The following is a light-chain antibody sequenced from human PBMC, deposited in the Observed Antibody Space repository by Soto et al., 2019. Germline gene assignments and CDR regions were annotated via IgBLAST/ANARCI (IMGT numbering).Light chain of an antibody. CDR2: GVS. CDR3: QQYGTSPPT. Sequence: EILLTQSPGTLSLSPGERATLSCRASQSVSSTYLAWYQQKPGQAPRLLIYGVSSRATGIPDRFSGSGSGTDFTLTISRLEPEDFTVYYCQQYGTSPPTFGQGSELEIK. V-gene: IGKV3-20*01. J-gene: IGKJ2*01. CDR1: QSVSSTY.